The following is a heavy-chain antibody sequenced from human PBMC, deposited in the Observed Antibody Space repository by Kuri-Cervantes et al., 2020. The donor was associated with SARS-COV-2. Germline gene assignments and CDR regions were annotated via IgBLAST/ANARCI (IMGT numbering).Heavy chain of an antibody. CDR1: GFSLSRYT. CDR3: ARVSPISYYYDSSGYLDY. V-gene: IGHV3-21*01. Sequence: GGSLRLSCAASGFSLSRYTMNWVRQAPGKALEWVSSISGSGSYIYYADSMKGRFTTSKESGENSLYLHMNSLRGDDTAVYYCARVSPISYYYDSSGYLDYWGQGTLVTVSS. CDR2: ISGSGSYI. D-gene: IGHD3-22*01. J-gene: IGHJ4*02.